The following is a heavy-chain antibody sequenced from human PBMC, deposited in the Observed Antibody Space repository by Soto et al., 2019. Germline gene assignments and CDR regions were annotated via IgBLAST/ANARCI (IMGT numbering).Heavy chain of an antibody. CDR3: AKVARSYYDFWSGYSAPYGMDV. CDR1: GFTFSSYA. J-gene: IGHJ6*02. D-gene: IGHD3-3*01. Sequence: GGSLRLSCAASGFTFSSYAMSWVRQAPGTGLEWVSAISGSGGSTYYADSVKGRFTISRDNSKNTLYLQMNSLRAEDTAVYYCAKVARSYYDFWSGYSAPYGMDVWGQGTTVTVSS. CDR2: ISGSGGST. V-gene: IGHV3-23*01.